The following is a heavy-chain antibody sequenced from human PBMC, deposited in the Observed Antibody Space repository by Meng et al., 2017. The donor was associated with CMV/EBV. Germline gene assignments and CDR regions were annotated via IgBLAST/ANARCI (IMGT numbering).Heavy chain of an antibody. V-gene: IGHV3-11*01. CDR2: ISSSGSTI. CDR3: ARGVVPAAISYYYYYGMDV. Sequence: FSDYSMRWLRQAPGKGLEWVSYISSSGSTIYYADSVKGRFTISRDNAKNSLYLQMNSLRAEDTAVYYCARGVVPAAISYYYYYGMDVWGQGTTVTVSS. J-gene: IGHJ6*02. CDR1: FSDYS. D-gene: IGHD2-2*02.